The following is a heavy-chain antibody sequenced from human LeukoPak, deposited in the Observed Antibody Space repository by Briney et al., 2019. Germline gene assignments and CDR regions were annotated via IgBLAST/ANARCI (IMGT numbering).Heavy chain of an antibody. CDR3: ARDPRSTVTKSFHYYYGLDV. J-gene: IGHJ6*04. Sequence: ASVKVSCKASGYTFTNYYIHWVRQAPGQGLEWMGVINPSGASTTYAQKFQGRVTMTRDTSTSTLYMELRSLRSEDTAVYYCARDPRSTVTKSFHYYYGLDVWGTGTTVTVSS. CDR2: INPSGAST. V-gene: IGHV1-46*01. D-gene: IGHD4-17*01. CDR1: GYTFTNYY.